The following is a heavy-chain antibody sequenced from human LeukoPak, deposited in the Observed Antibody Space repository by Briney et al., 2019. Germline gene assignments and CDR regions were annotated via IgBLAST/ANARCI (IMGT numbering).Heavy chain of an antibody. CDR3: AKRGYSYGGVVDY. D-gene: IGHD5-18*01. CDR2: ISGSGGST. CDR1: GFALSIYS. V-gene: IGHV3-23*01. Sequence: GGSLRLSCAASGFALSIYSMNWVRQAPGKGLEWVSAISGSGGSTYYADSVKGRFTISRDNSKNTLYLQMNSLRAEDTAVYYCAKRGYSYGGVVDYWGQGTLVTVSS. J-gene: IGHJ4*02.